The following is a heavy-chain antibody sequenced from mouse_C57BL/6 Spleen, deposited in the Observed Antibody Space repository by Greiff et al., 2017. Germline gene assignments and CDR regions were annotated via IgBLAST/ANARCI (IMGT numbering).Heavy chain of an antibody. Sequence: VQLQQSGPELVKPGASVKISCKASGYAFSSSWMNWVKQRPGKGLEWIGRIYPGDGDTNYNGKVKGKATVTADKSSSTAYMQLSSLTSEDSAVYFCARGGYYYGSSLNYYAMDYWGQGTSVTVSS. CDR2: IYPGDGDT. D-gene: IGHD1-1*01. V-gene: IGHV1-82*01. J-gene: IGHJ4*01. CDR3: ARGGYYYGSSLNYYAMDY. CDR1: GYAFSSSW.